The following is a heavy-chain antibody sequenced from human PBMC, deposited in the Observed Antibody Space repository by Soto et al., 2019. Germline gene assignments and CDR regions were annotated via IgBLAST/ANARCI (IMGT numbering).Heavy chain of an antibody. D-gene: IGHD3-10*01. V-gene: IGHV4-61*01. CDR3: ARAPILWFGELLYFDY. CDR2: VYFTGTT. J-gene: IGHJ4*02. CDR1: GGSVSNGMYY. Sequence: SETLSLTCTVSGGSVSNGMYYWSWIRQPPGKGLEWIGNVYFTGTTIYNPSLRSRVTMSVDTYKDQFFLKLTSVTAADTAVYYCARAPILWFGELLYFDYWGQGTLVTVSS.